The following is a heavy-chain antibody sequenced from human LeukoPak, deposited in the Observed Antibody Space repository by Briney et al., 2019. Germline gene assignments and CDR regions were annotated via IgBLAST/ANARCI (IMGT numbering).Heavy chain of an antibody. CDR2: IIPIFGTA. J-gene: IGHJ6*02. Sequence: GASVKVSCKASGGTFISYAISWVRQAPGQGLEWMGGIIPIFGTANYAQKFQGRVTITADESTSTAYMELSSLRSEDTAVYYCARDLGSVGSEAQYYYYGMDVWGQGTTVTVSS. V-gene: IGHV1-69*13. CDR3: ARDLGSVGSEAQYYYYGMDV. CDR1: GGTFISYA. D-gene: IGHD3-10*01.